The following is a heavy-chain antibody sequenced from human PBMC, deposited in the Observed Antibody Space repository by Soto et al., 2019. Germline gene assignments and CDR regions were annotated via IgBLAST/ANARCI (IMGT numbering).Heavy chain of an antibody. J-gene: IGHJ4*02. CDR2: IYYSGST. D-gene: IGHD3-16*01. Sequence: SETLSLTCTVSGGSISSYYWSWIRQPPGKGLEWIGYIYYSGSTNYNPSLKSRVTISVDTSKNQFSLKLSSVTAADTAMYYCARKDYPVDYWGQGTLVTVSS. CDR3: ARKDYPVDY. CDR1: GGSISSYY. V-gene: IGHV4-59*08.